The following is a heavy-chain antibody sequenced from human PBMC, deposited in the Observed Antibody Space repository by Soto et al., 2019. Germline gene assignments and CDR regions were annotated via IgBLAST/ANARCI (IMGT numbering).Heavy chain of an antibody. D-gene: IGHD3-3*01. V-gene: IGHV3-30*18. CDR3: AKSLRNYDFWSGPWFDP. CDR2: ISNDGTNQ. Sequence: GGSLRLSCAASGVSFSNYGMHWVRQAPGKGLECVAVISNDGTNQYYADSVKGRFTISRHNSNDTLYLQMNSLRTDDTAFYYCAKSLRNYDFWSGPWFDPWGQGTLVTVSS. CDR1: GVSFSNYG. J-gene: IGHJ5*02.